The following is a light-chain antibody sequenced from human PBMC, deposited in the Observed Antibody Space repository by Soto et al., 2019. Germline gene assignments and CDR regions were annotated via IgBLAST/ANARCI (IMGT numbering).Light chain of an antibody. CDR2: AAS. V-gene: IGKV1-5*01. J-gene: IGKJ5*01. CDR3: PQRTRYPLS. CDR1: QSVNSW. Sequence: DMQMTQSQASLAGFVGKSVRMTYQASQSVNSWLAWYQQRPGKAPKLLIYAASTLQSGGPSRFSGSGSGTDCTLTFSSLLRDDVATYYCPQRTRYPLSCAQGTRLEIK.